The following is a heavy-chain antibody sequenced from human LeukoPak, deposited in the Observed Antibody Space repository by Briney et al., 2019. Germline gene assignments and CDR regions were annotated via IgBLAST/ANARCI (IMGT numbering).Heavy chain of an antibody. Sequence: GGSLGLSCAASGFTFSSFWIHWVRQVPGKGLVWVSRINSDGFSTSYADSVKGRFTISRDNAKNTLYLQMNSLRAEDTAVYYCARGTSGGYFDYWGQGTLVTVSS. J-gene: IGHJ4*02. CDR2: INSDGFST. V-gene: IGHV3-74*01. D-gene: IGHD1-26*01. CDR3: ARGTSGGYFDY. CDR1: GFTFSSFW.